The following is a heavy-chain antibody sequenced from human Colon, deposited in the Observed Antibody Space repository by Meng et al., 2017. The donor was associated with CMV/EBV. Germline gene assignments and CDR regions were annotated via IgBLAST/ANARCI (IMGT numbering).Heavy chain of an antibody. Sequence: GGSLRLSCAASGFTFSSDWMHWVRHLPGKGLVWISTINSDGSDTRYADSVNGRFTISRDNAKNTLFLQMNSLRAEDTAVYFCAGEGEITGGAIDYWGQGTLVTVSS. CDR2: INSDGSDT. D-gene: IGHD7-27*01. CDR1: GFTFSSDW. J-gene: IGHJ4*02. CDR3: AGEGEITGGAIDY. V-gene: IGHV3-74*01.